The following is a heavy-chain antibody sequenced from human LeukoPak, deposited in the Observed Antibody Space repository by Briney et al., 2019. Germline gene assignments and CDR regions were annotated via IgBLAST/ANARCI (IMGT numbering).Heavy chain of an antibody. D-gene: IGHD5-24*01. CDR2: IYTSGST. CDR3: ARDTSRWLQLSGHTFDY. CDR1: GGSISSYY. V-gene: IGHV4-4*07. J-gene: IGHJ4*02. Sequence: SETLSLTCTVSGGSISSYYWSWIRQPAGKGLEWIGRIYTSGSTNYNPSLKSRVTMSVDTSKNQFSLKLSSVTAADTAVYYCARDTSRWLQLSGHTFDYWGQGTLVTVSS.